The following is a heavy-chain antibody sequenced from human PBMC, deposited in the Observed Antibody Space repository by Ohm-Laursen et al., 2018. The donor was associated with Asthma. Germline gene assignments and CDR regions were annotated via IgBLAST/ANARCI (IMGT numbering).Heavy chain of an antibody. CDR3: AKALVGAPLYYHYYGMDV. J-gene: IGHJ6*02. D-gene: IGHD1-26*01. V-gene: IGHV3-30*18. CDR1: GFTFSSYG. CDR2: ISYDGSNK. Sequence: SLRLSCAASGFTFSSYGMHWVRQAPGKGLEWVAVISYDGSNKYYADSVKGRFTISRDNSKNTLYLQMNSLRDEDTALYYCAKALVGAPLYYHYYGMDVWGQGTTVTVSS.